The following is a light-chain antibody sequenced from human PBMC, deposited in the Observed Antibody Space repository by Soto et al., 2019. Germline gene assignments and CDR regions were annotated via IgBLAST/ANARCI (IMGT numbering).Light chain of an antibody. CDR3: QQYSNWPPIT. CDR1: QSVSSSS. V-gene: IGKV3-20*01. Sequence: EIVFTQSPGTLSLSPGERATLSCRASQSVSSSSLAWYQQRPGQAPRLLIYGASIRATDIPDRISGGGSGTDLTLTISRLETADFAVYYCQQYSNWPPITFGQGTRLEIK. J-gene: IGKJ5*01. CDR2: GAS.